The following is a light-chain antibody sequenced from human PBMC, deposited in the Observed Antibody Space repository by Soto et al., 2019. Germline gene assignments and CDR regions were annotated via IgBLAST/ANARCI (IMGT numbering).Light chain of an antibody. V-gene: IGLV2-18*01. J-gene: IGLJ3*02. Sequence: QSALTQPPSVSGSPGQSVTISCTVTSSDVGDYEHVSWYQQAPGTAPKLIIFDVTNRPLGVPDRFSGSKSGNTPSLTIFGLQAEDEADYYCSLYTSSSTWVFGGGTQLTVL. CDR1: SSDVGDYEH. CDR3: SLYTSSSTWV. CDR2: DVT.